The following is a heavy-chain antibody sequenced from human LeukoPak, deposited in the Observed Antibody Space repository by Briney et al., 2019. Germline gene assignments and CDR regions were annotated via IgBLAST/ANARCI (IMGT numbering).Heavy chain of an antibody. Sequence: GGSLRLSCAASGYTLSNSWMAWVRQAPGKGLEWVANIKQDGSTKHYADSLKGRFTISRDNPKNSVYVQMNSLRGVGTAVDYRARDTDGSLDYWGQGILVTVAS. D-gene: IGHD2-8*01. CDR3: ARDTDGSLDY. J-gene: IGHJ4*02. CDR2: IKQDGSTK. CDR1: GYTLSNSW. V-gene: IGHV3-7*01.